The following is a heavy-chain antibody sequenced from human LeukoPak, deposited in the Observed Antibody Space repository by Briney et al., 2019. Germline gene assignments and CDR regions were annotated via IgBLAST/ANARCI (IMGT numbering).Heavy chain of an antibody. V-gene: IGHV4-59*12. Sequence: PSETLSLTCTVSGGSISSYYWSWIRQPPGKGLEWIGYIYYSGSTNYNPSLKSRVTISVDTSKNQFSLKLSSVTAADTAVYYCARSELLWFGGVNSGFDHWGQGTLVTVSS. J-gene: IGHJ4*02. CDR1: GGSISSYY. CDR3: ARSELLWFGGVNSGFDH. CDR2: IYYSGST. D-gene: IGHD3-10*01.